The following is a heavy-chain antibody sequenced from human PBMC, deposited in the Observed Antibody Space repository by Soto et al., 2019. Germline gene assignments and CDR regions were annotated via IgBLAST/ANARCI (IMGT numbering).Heavy chain of an antibody. CDR1: GGSFSGYY. CDR3: ARDKITGLFDY. CDR2: INHSGST. D-gene: IGHD2-8*02. Sequence: QVQLQQWGAGLLKPSETLSLTCAVYGGSFSGYYWTWLRQPPGTGLEWFGEINHSGSTNYNPSLKRRVTISVDTSKNQFSLKLTSVTAADTAVYYCARDKITGLFDYWGQGTLVTVSS. J-gene: IGHJ4*02. V-gene: IGHV4-34*01.